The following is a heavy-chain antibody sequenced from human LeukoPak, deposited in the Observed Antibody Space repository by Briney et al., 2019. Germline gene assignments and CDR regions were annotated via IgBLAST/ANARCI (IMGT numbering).Heavy chain of an antibody. D-gene: IGHD3-10*01. Sequence: PGESLKISCKGSGYSFTSYWIGWVRQMPGKGLEWMGIIYPGDSDTRYSPSFQGQVTISADKSISTAYLQWSSLKASDTAMYYCARRGSGSYSRRWVDYWGQGTLVTVSS. CDR1: GYSFTSYW. J-gene: IGHJ4*02. V-gene: IGHV5-51*01. CDR3: ARRGSGSYSRRWVDY. CDR2: IYPGDSDT.